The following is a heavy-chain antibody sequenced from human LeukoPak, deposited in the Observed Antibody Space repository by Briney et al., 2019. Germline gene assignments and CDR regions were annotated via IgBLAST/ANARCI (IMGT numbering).Heavy chain of an antibody. D-gene: IGHD3-22*01. CDR1: GFTFSSYA. CDR3: ARGGTRYYYDSSGIPQGDY. J-gene: IGHJ4*02. Sequence: LRLSCAASGFTFSSYAMHWVRQAPGKGLEWVAVISYDGSNKYYADSVKGRFTISRDNSKNTLYMKMNSLRAEDTAVYYCARGGTRYYYDSSGIPQGDYWGQGTLVTVSS. CDR2: ISYDGSNK. V-gene: IGHV3-30*04.